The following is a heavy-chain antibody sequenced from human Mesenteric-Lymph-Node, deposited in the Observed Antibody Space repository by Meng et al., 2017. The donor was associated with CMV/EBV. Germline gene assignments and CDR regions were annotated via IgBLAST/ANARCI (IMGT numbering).Heavy chain of an antibody. D-gene: IGHD2-15*01. J-gene: IGHJ5*01. CDR1: GFTFSDYG. Sequence: GGSLRLSCAASGFTFSDYGMHWARQAPGKGLEWVAFIRYDGSTKFYADSVRGRFSISRDNSKNTLFLQMNSLRAEDAAVYYCASHHWHCSGGSCHSGDNWFDSWGQGTLVTVSS. CDR2: IRYDGSTK. V-gene: IGHV3-30*02. CDR3: ASHHWHCSGGSCHSGDNWFDS.